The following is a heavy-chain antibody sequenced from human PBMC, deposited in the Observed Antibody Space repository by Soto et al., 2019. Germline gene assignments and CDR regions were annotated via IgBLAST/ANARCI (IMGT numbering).Heavy chain of an antibody. J-gene: IGHJ6*02. V-gene: IGHV4-59*01. CDR2: IYYSGST. CDR1: GGSISSYY. D-gene: IGHD2-2*01. CDR3: ARDLGYCSSTSCSRHYGMDV. Sequence: QVQLQESGPGLVKPSETLSLTCTVSGGSISSYYWSWIRQPPGKGLEWIGYIYYSGSTNYNPSLKSRVTISVDTTKNQFTLKLGSVTAADTAVYYCARDLGYCSSTSCSRHYGMDVWGQGTTVTVSS.